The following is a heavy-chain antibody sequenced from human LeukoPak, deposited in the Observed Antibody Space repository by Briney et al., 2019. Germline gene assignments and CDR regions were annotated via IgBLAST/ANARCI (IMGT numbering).Heavy chain of an antibody. D-gene: IGHD3-9*01. J-gene: IGHJ4*02. CDR2: ISSSGSTI. CDR1: GFTFSDYY. Sequence: PGGSLRLSCAASGFTFSDYYMSWIRQAPGKGLEWVSYISSSGSTIYYADSVKGRFTVSRDNAKNSLYLQMNSLRVEDMAVYYCAKGPDYDFLTPIDHWGQGTLVTVSS. V-gene: IGHV3-11*01. CDR3: AKGPDYDFLTPIDH.